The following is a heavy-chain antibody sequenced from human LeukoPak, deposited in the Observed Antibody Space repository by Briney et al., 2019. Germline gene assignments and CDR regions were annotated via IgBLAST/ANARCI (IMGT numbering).Heavy chain of an antibody. V-gene: IGHV5-51*01. CDR1: GYSFTSYW. CDR2: IYPGDSDT. Sequence: GESLKISRKGSGYSFTSYWIGWVRQMPGRGLEWMGIIYPGDSDTRYSPSFQGQVTISADKSISTAYLQWSSLKASDTAMYYCARQNRNDLRDAFDIWGQGTMVTVSS. J-gene: IGHJ3*02. CDR3: ARQNRNDLRDAFDI. D-gene: IGHD1-1*01.